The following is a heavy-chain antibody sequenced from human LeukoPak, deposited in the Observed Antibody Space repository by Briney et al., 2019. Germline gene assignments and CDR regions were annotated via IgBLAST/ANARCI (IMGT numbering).Heavy chain of an antibody. CDR3: AREQLVPVYYFDY. J-gene: IGHJ4*02. CDR1: GGSISSSSYY. D-gene: IGHD6-13*01. Sequence: SETLSLTCTVSGGSISSSSYYWGWIRQPPGKGLEWIGSIYYSGSTYYNPSLKSRVTISVDTSKNQFSLKLSSVTAADTAVYYCAREQLVPVYYFDYWGQGTLVTVSS. V-gene: IGHV4-39*07. CDR2: IYYSGST.